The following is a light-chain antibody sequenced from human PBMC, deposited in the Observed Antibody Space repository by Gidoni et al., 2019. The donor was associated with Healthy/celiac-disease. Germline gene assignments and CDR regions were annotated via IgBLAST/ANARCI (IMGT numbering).Light chain of an antibody. Sequence: EIVMTQSPATLSLSPGERATLSCRASQSVSSSYLSLYQQKTGQAPRLLIYGASTRATGIPARFSGSGSGTDFTLTISSLQPEDFAVYYCQQDYNLPGSFGQGTKVEIK. J-gene: IGKJ1*01. CDR2: GAS. CDR3: QQDYNLPGS. V-gene: IGKV3D-7*01. CDR1: QSVSSSY.